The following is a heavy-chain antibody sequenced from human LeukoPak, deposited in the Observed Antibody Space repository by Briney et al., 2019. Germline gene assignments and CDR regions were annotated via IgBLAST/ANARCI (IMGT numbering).Heavy chain of an antibody. CDR2: IYYSGST. D-gene: IGHD6-19*01. CDR1: GGSISSSSYY. Sequence: SETLSLTCTVSGGSISSSSYYWGWIRQPPGKGLEWIGSIYYSGSTYYNSSLKSRVTISVDTSKNQFSLKLSSVTAADTAVYYCARDSSGWYLPWFDPWGQGTLVTVSS. V-gene: IGHV4-39*02. J-gene: IGHJ5*02. CDR3: ARDSSGWYLPWFDP.